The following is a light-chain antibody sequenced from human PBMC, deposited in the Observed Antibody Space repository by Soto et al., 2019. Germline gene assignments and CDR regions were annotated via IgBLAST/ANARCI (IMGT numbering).Light chain of an antibody. CDR3: QQSYSTPT. CDR2: AAS. CDR1: QSISSY. V-gene: IGKV1-39*01. J-gene: IGKJ1*01. Sequence: DIQMTQSPSSLSASVGDRVTIISRASQSISSYLNWYQQKPGKAPKLLIYAASSLQSGVPSSFSGSGSGTDFTLTIRSLQPEDFATDYCQQSYSTPTFGQGTKVDI.